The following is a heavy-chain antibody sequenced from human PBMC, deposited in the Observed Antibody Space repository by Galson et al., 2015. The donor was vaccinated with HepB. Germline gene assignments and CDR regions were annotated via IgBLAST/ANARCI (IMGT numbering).Heavy chain of an antibody. D-gene: IGHD3-16*01. CDR1: GFTFSSYS. V-gene: IGHV3-48*01. Sequence: SLRLSCAASGFTFSSYSMNWVRQAPGKGLEWVSYISSSSSTIYYADSVKGRFTISRDNAKNSLYLQMNSLRAEDTAVYYCARVLNPDYVWGSSRYFQHWGQGTLVTVSS. CDR3: ARVLNPDYVWGSSRYFQH. J-gene: IGHJ1*01. CDR2: ISSSSSTI.